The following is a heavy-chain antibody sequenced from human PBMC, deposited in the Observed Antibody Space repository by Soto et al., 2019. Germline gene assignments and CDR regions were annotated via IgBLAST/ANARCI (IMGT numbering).Heavy chain of an antibody. V-gene: IGHV3-30*18. J-gene: IGHJ4*02. CDR1: GFTSSSYG. CDR2: ISYDGSNK. D-gene: IGHD2-2*01. Sequence: PGGSLRLSCAASGFTSSSYGMHWVRQAPDKGLEWVAVISYDGSNKYYADSVKGRFTISRDNSKNTLYLQMNSLRAEDTAVYYCAKVVCSSTSCYDGFDYWGQGTLVTVSS. CDR3: AKVVCSSTSCYDGFDY.